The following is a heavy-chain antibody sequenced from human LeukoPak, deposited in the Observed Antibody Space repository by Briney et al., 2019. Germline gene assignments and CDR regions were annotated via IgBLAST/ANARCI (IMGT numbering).Heavy chain of an antibody. D-gene: IGHD1-26*01. J-gene: IGHJ3*02. CDR2: IYPGDSDT. CDR3: ARRGHSGSFLDAFDI. CDR1: GYSFTTYW. V-gene: IGHV5-51*01. Sequence: GESLKISCKGSGYSFTTYWIGWVRQMPGKGEEWMGIIYPGDSDTTYSPSFQGQVIISADKSINTAYLQWSSLKASDTAMYYCARRGHSGSFLDAFDIWGQGTMVTVSS.